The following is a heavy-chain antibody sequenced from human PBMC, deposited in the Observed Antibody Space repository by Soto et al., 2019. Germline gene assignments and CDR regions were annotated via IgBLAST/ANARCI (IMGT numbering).Heavy chain of an antibody. CDR2: VSGAASHT. J-gene: IGHJ4*02. Sequence: GSPRLSCAGSGFTPTTTPLSWVRQPPGKGLEWVATVSGAASHTYYVDSVRGRFFISRDNSKNTVTLQMNNLTVDDTAVYYCATSFRYFDNWGQGTRVTVSS. CDR1: GFTPTTTP. V-gene: IGHV3-23*01. CDR3: ATSFRYFDN. D-gene: IGHD3-9*01.